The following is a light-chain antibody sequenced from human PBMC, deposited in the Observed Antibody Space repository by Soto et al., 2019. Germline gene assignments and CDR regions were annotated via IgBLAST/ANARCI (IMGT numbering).Light chain of an antibody. CDR3: QQTYITPRT. J-gene: IGKJ1*01. CDR2: GAF. Sequence: DIQMTQSPPSLSASVGDSVTITCRASQNINSQLNWYQQKPGRAPQLLIYGAFTLQSGVPSRFSGRGSGADFTLTISSLQHEDFASYYCQQTYITPRTFGQGTKVESK. CDR1: QNINSQ. V-gene: IGKV1-39*01.